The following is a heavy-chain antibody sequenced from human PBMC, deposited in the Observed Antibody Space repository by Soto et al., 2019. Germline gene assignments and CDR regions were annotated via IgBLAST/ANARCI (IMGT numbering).Heavy chain of an antibody. D-gene: IGHD2-15*01. CDR1: GLTFSSYG. J-gene: IGHJ6*03. V-gene: IGHV3-30*18. CDR3: AKDTRVTYCSGGSCYYFYYMDV. Sequence: GSLRLSCAASGLTFSSYGMHWVRQAPGKGLEWVAVTSYDVSDKYYADSVKGRFTISRDNSKNALYLQMNSLRAEDTAVYYCAKDTRVTYCSGGSCYYFYYMDVWGKGTTVTVSS. CDR2: TSYDVSDK.